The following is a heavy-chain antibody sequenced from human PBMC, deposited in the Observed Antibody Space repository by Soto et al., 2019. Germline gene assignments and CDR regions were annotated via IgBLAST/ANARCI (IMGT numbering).Heavy chain of an antibody. CDR2: IYYRGST. J-gene: IGHJ6*02. D-gene: IGHD5-12*01. CDR1: GGSISSSSYY. V-gene: IGHV4-39*01. CDR3: ASGQSRDGYLVDYYYGMDV. Sequence: QLQLQESGPGLVKPSETLSLTCTVSGGSISSSSYYWGWIRQPPGKGLEWIGSIYYRGSTYYNPSLKSRVTISVDTSKNQFSLKLSSVTAADTAVYYCASGQSRDGYLVDYYYGMDVWGQGTTVTVSS.